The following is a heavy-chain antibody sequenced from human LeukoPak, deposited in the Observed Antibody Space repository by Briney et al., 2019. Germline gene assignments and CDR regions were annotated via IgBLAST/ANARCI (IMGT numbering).Heavy chain of an antibody. V-gene: IGHV3-30-3*01. CDR3: AREGYDSPHAFDI. Sequence: PGGSLRLSCAASGFTFSSYAMHWVRQAPGKGLEWVAVISYDGSNKYYADSVKGRFTISRDNSKNTPYLQMNSLRAEDTAVYYCAREGYDSPHAFDIWGQGTMVTVSS. CDR1: GFTFSSYA. J-gene: IGHJ3*02. D-gene: IGHD5-12*01. CDR2: ISYDGSNK.